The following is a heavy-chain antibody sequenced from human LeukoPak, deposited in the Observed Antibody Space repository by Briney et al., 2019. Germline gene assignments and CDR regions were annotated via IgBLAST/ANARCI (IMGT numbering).Heavy chain of an antibody. D-gene: IGHD5-18*01. Sequence: SVKVSCKASGGTFSSYAISWVRRAPGQGLEWMGRIIPILGIANYAQKFQGRVTITADKSTSTAYMELSSLRSEDTAVYYCARPDTAMVTNAFDIWGQGTMVTVSS. V-gene: IGHV1-69*04. CDR1: GGTFSSYA. CDR2: IIPILGIA. CDR3: ARPDTAMVTNAFDI. J-gene: IGHJ3*02.